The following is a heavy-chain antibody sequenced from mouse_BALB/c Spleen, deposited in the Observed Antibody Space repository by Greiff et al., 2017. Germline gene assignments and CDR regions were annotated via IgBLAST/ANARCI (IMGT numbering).Heavy chain of an antibody. J-gene: IGHJ1*01. CDR3: ARGGTGTWYFDV. Sequence: EVQLQESGPGLVKPSQSLSLTCSVTGYSITSGYYWNWIRQFPGNKLEWMGYISYDGSNNYNPSLKNRISITRDTSKNQFFLKLNSVTTEDTATYYCARGGTGTWYFDVWGAGTTVTVSS. CDR1: GYSITSGYY. V-gene: IGHV3-6*02. CDR2: ISYDGSN. D-gene: IGHD4-1*01.